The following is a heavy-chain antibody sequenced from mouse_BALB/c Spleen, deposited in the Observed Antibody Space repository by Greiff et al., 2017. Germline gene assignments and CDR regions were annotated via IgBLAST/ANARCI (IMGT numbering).Heavy chain of an antibody. Sequence: DVQLVESGGGLVKPGGSLKLSCAASGFTFSSYTMSWVRQTPEKRLEWVATISSGGSYTYYPDSVKGRFTISRDNAKNTLYLQMSSLKSEDTAMYYCTREGYGKEAWFAYWGQGTLVTVSA. V-gene: IGHV5-6-4*01. CDR3: TREGYGKEAWFAY. J-gene: IGHJ3*01. CDR2: ISSGGSYT. CDR1: GFTFSSYT. D-gene: IGHD2-1*01.